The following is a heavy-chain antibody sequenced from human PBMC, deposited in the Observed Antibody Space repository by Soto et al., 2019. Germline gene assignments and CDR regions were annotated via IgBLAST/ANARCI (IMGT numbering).Heavy chain of an antibody. CDR2: IYYSGST. V-gene: IGHV4-59*08. J-gene: IGHJ6*03. D-gene: IGHD6-19*01. Sequence: SETLSLTCTVSGGSISSYYWSWIRQPPGKGLEWIGYIYYSGSTNYNPSLKSRVTISVDTSKNQFSLKLSSVTAADTAVYYCARLRSVAGEPNYYYYYYMDVWGKGTTVTVSS. CDR1: GGSISSYY. CDR3: ARLRSVAGEPNYYYYYYMDV.